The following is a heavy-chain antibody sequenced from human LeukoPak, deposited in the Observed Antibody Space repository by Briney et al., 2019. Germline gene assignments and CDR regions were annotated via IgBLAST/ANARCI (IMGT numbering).Heavy chain of an antibody. D-gene: IGHD6-13*01. Sequence: ASVKVSCKASGYTFTSYGISWVRQAPGQGLEWMGRINPISGGTNYAQKFQGRVTMTRDTSISTAYMELSRLTSDDTAVYYCARRIAAAGNNWFDPWGQGTLVTVSS. CDR1: GYTFTSYG. CDR2: INPISGGT. V-gene: IGHV1-2*06. J-gene: IGHJ5*02. CDR3: ARRIAAAGNNWFDP.